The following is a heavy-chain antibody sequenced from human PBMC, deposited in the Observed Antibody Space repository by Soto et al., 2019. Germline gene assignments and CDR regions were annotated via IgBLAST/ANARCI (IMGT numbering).Heavy chain of an antibody. D-gene: IGHD3-10*01. J-gene: IGHJ4*02. V-gene: IGHV1-46*03. CDR2: INPNGGST. CDR1: GYTFTSSY. CDR3: ARSLMEGDY. Sequence: QVQLIQSGAEVKKPGASVNVSCKASGYTFTSSYIHWVRQAPGQGLEWMAIINPNGGSTNYAQKFQGRVTMTRDTSTSTVYMELSSLTSEDTAVYYCARSLMEGDYWGQGTLVTVSS.